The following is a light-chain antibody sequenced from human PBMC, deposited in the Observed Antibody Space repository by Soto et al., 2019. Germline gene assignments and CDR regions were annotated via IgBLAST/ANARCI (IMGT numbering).Light chain of an antibody. CDR2: QVR. V-gene: IGLV2-14*01. J-gene: IGLJ1*01. CDR3: SSYTSSSTLLYL. CDR1: SSDVGGYNY. Sequence: QSALTQPASVSGSPGQSITISCTGTSSDVGGYNYVSWYQQHPGKAPKLMIYQVRNRPSGVSDRFSGSKSGNTASLTISGLQAEDESDYYCSSYTSSSTLLYLFGTGTKVTVL.